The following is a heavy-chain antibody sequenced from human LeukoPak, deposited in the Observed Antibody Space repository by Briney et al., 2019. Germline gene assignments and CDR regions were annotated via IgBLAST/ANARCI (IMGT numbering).Heavy chain of an antibody. CDR1: GSTFSDYY. J-gene: IGHJ4*02. CDR2: ISSSSSYT. V-gene: IGHV3-11*06. Sequence: GGSLRLSWAASGSTFSDYYMSWIRQAPGKGLEWVSYISSSSSYTNYADSVKGRFTISRDNAKNSLYLQMNSLRAEDTAVYYCARDRSGYLSFDYWGQGTLVTVSS. CDR3: ARDRSGYLSFDY. D-gene: IGHD5-12*01.